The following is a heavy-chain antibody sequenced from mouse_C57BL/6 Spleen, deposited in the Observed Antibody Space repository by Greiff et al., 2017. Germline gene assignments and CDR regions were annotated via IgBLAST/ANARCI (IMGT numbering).Heavy chain of an antibody. D-gene: IGHD1-1*01. J-gene: IGHJ2*01. CDR1: GYAFSSYW. V-gene: IGHV1-80*01. CDR2: IYPGDGDT. CDR3: ERKAYNGSSYCEC. Sequence: QVQLKESGAELVKPGASVKISCKASGYAFSSYWMNWVQQRPGKGLEWIGQIYPGDGDTNYNGKFKGKATLTADNSSSTAYMQLSSLTSEDSAVYFGERKAYNGSSYCECGGTGTTRTVSS.